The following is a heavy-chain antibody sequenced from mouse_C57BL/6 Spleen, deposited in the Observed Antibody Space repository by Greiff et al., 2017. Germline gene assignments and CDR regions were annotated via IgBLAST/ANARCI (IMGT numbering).Heavy chain of an antibody. CDR1: GYAFTNYL. V-gene: IGHV1-54*01. CDR2: INPGSGGT. D-gene: IGHD1-1*01. CDR3: ARSFPLATPYAMDY. Sequence: QVQLQQSGAELVRPGTSVKVSCKASGYAFTNYLLEWVKQRPGQGLEWIGVINPGSGGTNYNEKFKGKATLTADKSSSTAYMQLSSLTSEDSAVYFCARSFPLATPYAMDYWGQGTSVTVSS. J-gene: IGHJ4*01.